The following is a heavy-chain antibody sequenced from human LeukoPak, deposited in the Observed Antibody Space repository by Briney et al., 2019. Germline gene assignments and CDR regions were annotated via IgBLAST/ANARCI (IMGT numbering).Heavy chain of an antibody. V-gene: IGHV3-9*01. CDR2: ISWNTDNI. Sequence: GGSLRLSCAASGFTFDDYAMHWVRQAPGKGLEWVSGISWNTDNIGYADSVKGRFTISRDNAKNSLFLQMNSLRAEDTAVYYCARSVRGFDYWGQGTLVTVSS. CDR3: ARSVRGFDY. J-gene: IGHJ4*02. D-gene: IGHD3-10*01. CDR1: GFTFDDYA.